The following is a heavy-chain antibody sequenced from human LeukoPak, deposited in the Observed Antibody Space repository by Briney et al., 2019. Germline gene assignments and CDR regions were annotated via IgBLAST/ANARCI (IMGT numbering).Heavy chain of an antibody. Sequence: GGSLRLSCAASRFTFSSYTMIWVRQAPGKGLEWVSSISSNSHYIYYADSVKGRFTISRDDARDSLYLQMNSLRAEDTAVYYCVRDGCSSTSCYSVNDYWGQGTLVTVSS. CDR1: RFTFSSYT. CDR3: VRDGCSSTSCYSVNDY. D-gene: IGHD2-2*02. CDR2: ISSNSHYI. V-gene: IGHV3-21*01. J-gene: IGHJ4*02.